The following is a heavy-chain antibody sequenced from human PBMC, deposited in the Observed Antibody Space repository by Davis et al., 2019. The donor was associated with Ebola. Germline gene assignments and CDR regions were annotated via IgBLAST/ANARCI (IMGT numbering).Heavy chain of an antibody. CDR2: INSDGSGT. D-gene: IGHD2-8*01. CDR3: AKREGSCTSDGCPYYFHY. Sequence: PGGSLRLSCAVSGFTFSDYWMHWVRQAPGKGLVWVSRINSDGSGTRYADSVKGRFTISRDNAKNTLYLQMNSLRADDTAIYYCAKREGSCTSDGCPYYFHYWGQGTQVTVSS. V-gene: IGHV3-74*01. J-gene: IGHJ4*02. CDR1: GFTFSDYW.